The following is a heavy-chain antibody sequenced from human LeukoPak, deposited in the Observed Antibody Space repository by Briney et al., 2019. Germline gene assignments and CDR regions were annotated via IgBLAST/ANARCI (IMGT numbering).Heavy chain of an antibody. J-gene: IGHJ4*02. V-gene: IGHV4-38-2*02. Sequence: SETLSLTCTVSGYSISSGYYWGWIRQPPGKGLEWIGSIYHSGSTYYNPSLKSRVTISVDTSKNQFSLKLNSVTAADTAVYYCARAPGAAIDWGQGTLVTVSS. CDR3: ARAPGAAID. D-gene: IGHD2-2*01. CDR2: IYHSGST. CDR1: GYSISSGYY.